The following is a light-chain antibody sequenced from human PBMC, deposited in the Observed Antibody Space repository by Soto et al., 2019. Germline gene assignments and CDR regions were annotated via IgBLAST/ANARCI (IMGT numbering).Light chain of an antibody. CDR3: QQYNSYWT. V-gene: IGKV1-5*03. CDR2: EAS. Sequence: DIQMTQSPSTLSASVGDRVTITCRASQSISISLAWYQQKPGKAPKVLIYEASSLESGVPSRFSASGSGTEFTLTISSLQPDDFATYYCQQYNSYWTFGQGTKVDIK. J-gene: IGKJ1*01. CDR1: QSISIS.